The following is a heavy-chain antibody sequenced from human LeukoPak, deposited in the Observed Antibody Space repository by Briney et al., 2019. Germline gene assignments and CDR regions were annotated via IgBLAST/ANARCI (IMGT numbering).Heavy chain of an antibody. CDR2: LSYDGSNK. J-gene: IGHJ1*01. CDR1: GFTFSSYG. CDR3: AKEYYSGYDYQYFQH. V-gene: IGHV3-30*18. Sequence: PGRSLRLSCAASGFTFSSYGMHWVRQAPGKGLEWVAVLSYDGSNKYYADSVKGRFTISRDNSKNTLYLQMNSLRAEDTAVYYCAKEYYSGYDYQYFQHWGQGTLVTVSS. D-gene: IGHD5-12*01.